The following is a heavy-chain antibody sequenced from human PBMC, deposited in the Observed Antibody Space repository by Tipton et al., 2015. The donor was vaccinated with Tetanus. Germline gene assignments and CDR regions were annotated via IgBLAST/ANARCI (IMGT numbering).Heavy chain of an antibody. V-gene: IGHV1-69*06. Sequence: QLVQSGGEVKKPGASVKVSCKASGYTFTSYAVTWVRQAPGQGLEWMGSINPIFGTKTYAQKFQGRLTITADKSTSTAHMSLSGLRSEDTAVYYCARVKGGTREYYAIKYWGQGTLVSVSS. CDR2: INPIFGTK. D-gene: IGHD3-3*01. J-gene: IGHJ4*02. CDR3: ARVKGGTREYYAIKY. CDR1: GYTFTSYA.